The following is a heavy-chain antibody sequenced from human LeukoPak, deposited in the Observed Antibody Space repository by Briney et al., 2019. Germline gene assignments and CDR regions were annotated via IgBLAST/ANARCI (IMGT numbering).Heavy chain of an antibody. D-gene: IGHD3-16*02. J-gene: IGHJ3*02. CDR2: IYTSGST. Sequence: SETLSLTCSVSGGSISGYYWNWIRQPPGRGLEWIGRIYTSGSTNYNPSLKSRVTMSVDTSKNQFSLKLSSVTAADTAVYYCARDYPVYDYVWGSYRVDAFDIWGQGTMVTVSS. CDR1: GGSISGYY. V-gene: IGHV4-4*07. CDR3: ARDYPVYDYVWGSYRVDAFDI.